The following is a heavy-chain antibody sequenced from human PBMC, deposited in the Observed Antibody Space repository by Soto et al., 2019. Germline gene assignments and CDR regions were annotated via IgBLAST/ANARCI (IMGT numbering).Heavy chain of an antibody. CDR3: AREFEQWLAGYYYYYGMDV. V-gene: IGHV1-69*13. CDR2: IIPIFGTA. CDR1: GGTFSSYA. Sequence: SVKVSCKASGGTFSSYAISWVRQAPGQGLEWMGGIIPIFGTANYAQKFQGRVTITADESTSTAYMELSSLRSEDTAVYYCAREFEQWLAGYYYYYGMDVWGQGTTVTVSS. J-gene: IGHJ6*02. D-gene: IGHD6-19*01.